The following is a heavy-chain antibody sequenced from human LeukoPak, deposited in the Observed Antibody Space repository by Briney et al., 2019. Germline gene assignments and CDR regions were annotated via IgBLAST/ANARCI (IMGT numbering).Heavy chain of an antibody. CDR2: TYYRSKWYN. Sequence: SQTLSLTCAISGDSVSSNSAAWNWIRQSPSRGLEWLGRTYYRSKWYNDYAVSVKSRITINPDTSKNQFSLQLNSVTPEDTAVYYCARDPIYYYDSSERGYYFDYWGQGTLVTVSS. CDR3: ARDPIYYYDSSERGYYFDY. J-gene: IGHJ4*02. CDR1: GDSVSSNSAA. D-gene: IGHD3-22*01. V-gene: IGHV6-1*01.